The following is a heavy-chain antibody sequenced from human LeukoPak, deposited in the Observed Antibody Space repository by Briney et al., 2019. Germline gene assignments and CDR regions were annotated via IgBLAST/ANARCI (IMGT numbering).Heavy chain of an antibody. CDR3: ARDQLGGDPDDYYYYYMDV. D-gene: IGHD4-17*01. CDR2: IRSKTYGGAI. CDR1: GFIFGDYA. J-gene: IGHJ6*03. V-gene: IGHV3-49*03. Sequence: GGSLRLSCTTSGFIFGDYAMSWFRQAPGKGLEWVGFIRSKTYGGAIEYAASVKGRFTILRDDSKSIAYLQMNSLKTEDTAVYYCARDQLGGDPDDYYYYYMDVWGKGTTVIVSS.